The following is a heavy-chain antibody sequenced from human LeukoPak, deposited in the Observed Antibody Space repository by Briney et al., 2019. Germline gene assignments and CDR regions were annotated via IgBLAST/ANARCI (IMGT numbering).Heavy chain of an antibody. CDR2: LTSSGGST. V-gene: IGHV3-23*01. CDR3: AKDRDGSGSPYYFDY. J-gene: IGHJ4*02. Sequence: GGSLRLSCAASGFTFSSYAMSWVRQAPGKGPEWVSALTSSGGSTYYADSVKGRFTISRDNSKNTLYLQMNSLRAEDTAVYYCAKDRDGSGSPYYFDYWGQGTLVTVSS. D-gene: IGHD3-10*01. CDR1: GFTFSSYA.